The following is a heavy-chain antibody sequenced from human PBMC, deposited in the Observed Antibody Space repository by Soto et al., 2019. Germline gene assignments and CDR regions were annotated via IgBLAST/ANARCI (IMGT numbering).Heavy chain of an antibody. V-gene: IGHV1-18*01. Sequence: ASVKVSCKASGYTFTSYGISWVLQAPGQGLEWMGWISAYNGNTNYAQKLQGRVTMTTDTSTSTAYMELRSLRSDDTAVYYCARALGYCSGGSCYSGGYYGMDVWGQGTTVTVSS. J-gene: IGHJ6*02. D-gene: IGHD2-15*01. CDR3: ARALGYCSGGSCYSGGYYGMDV. CDR1: GYTFTSYG. CDR2: ISAYNGNT.